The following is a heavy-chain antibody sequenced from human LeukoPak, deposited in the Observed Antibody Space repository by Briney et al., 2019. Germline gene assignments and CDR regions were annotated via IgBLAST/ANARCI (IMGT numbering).Heavy chain of an antibody. CDR2: INPNSGGT. D-gene: IGHD1-26*01. Sequence: SVKVSCKASGYTFTGYYMHWVRQAPGQGLEWMGWINPNSGGTNHAQNFQGREAMTRDTSISTAYMELSSLRSDDTAVYYCARDPAATYSGTYYFDYWGQGTLVTV. V-gene: IGHV1-2*02. CDR3: ARDPAATYSGTYYFDY. J-gene: IGHJ4*02. CDR1: GYTFTGYY.